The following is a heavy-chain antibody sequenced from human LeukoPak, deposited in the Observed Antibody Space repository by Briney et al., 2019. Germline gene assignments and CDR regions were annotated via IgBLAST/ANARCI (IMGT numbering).Heavy chain of an antibody. Sequence: GGSLRLSCAASGFTLSSYEMKWVRQAPGKGREWVANIKQDESEKYYVDSVKGRITISRDNAKNSLYLQMNSLRVEDTAVYYCARAARQSDFWGQGTLVTVSS. CDR3: ARAARQSDF. CDR2: IKQDESEK. J-gene: IGHJ4*02. CDR1: GFTLSSYE. V-gene: IGHV3-7*01. D-gene: IGHD6-6*01.